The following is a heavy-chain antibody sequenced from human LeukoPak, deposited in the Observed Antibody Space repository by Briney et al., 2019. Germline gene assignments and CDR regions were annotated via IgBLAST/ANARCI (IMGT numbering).Heavy chain of an antibody. J-gene: IGHJ6*02. CDR1: GGSISSGSYY. Sequence: SETLSLTCTVSGGSISSGSYYWSSIRQPAGKGLEWIGRIYTSGSTNYNPSLKSRVTISVDTSKNQFSLKLSSVTAADTAVYYCARGARGYYYYGMDVWGQGTTVTVSS. CDR2: IYTSGST. CDR3: ARGARGYYYYGMDV. V-gene: IGHV4-61*02. D-gene: IGHD3-10*01.